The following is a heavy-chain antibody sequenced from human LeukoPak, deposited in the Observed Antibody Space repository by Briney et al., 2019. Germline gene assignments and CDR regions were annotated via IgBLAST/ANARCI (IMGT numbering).Heavy chain of an antibody. CDR2: ISGSGGST. CDR3: AKVKLGGSYLSY. CDR1: GFTFSSYA. J-gene: IGHJ4*02. D-gene: IGHD1-26*01. Sequence: PGGSLRLSCAASGFTFSSYAMSWVRQAPGKGLEWVSAISGSGGSTYYADSVKGRFTISRDNSKNTLYLQMNSLRAEGTAVYYCAKVKLGGSYLSYWGQGTLVTVSS. V-gene: IGHV3-23*01.